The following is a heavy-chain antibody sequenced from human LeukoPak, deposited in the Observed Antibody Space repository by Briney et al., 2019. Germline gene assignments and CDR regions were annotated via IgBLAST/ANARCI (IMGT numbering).Heavy chain of an antibody. CDR1: GGSFSGYY. CDR3: ARMENSSGWPFDY. J-gene: IGHJ4*02. V-gene: IGHV4-34*01. D-gene: IGHD6-19*01. CDR2: INHSGST. Sequence: PSETLSLTCAVYGGSFSGYYWSWIRQPPGKGLGWIGEINHSGSTNYNPSLKSRVTISVDTSKNQFSLKLSSVTAADTAVYYCARMENSSGWPFDYWGQGTLVTVSS.